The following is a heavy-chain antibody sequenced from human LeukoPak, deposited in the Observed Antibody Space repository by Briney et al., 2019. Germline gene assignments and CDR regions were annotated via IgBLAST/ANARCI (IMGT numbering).Heavy chain of an antibody. J-gene: IGHJ4*02. D-gene: IGHD3-10*01. CDR2: IKEDGSEK. CDR1: GFTFSSCW. V-gene: IGHV3-7*01. Sequence: GGSLRLSCAASGFTFSSCWMSWVRQAPGKGLEWVANIKEDGSEKYYVDSVKGRFTISRDTAKNSLYLQMNSLRADDTAVYYCARDRVCYGSGGPEYYFDYWGKGTLVTVSS. CDR3: ARDRVCYGSGGPEYYFDY.